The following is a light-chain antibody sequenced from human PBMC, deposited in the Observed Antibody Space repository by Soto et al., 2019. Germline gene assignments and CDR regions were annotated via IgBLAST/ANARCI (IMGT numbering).Light chain of an antibody. Sequence: EMVMTQSPATLSVSPGERATLSCRASQSVSSNLAWYQQKPGQAPRLLIYGVSTRATGIPARFSGSGSGTEFTLTISSLQSEDFAVYYCQQYNNWPPWTFGQGTKVETK. J-gene: IGKJ1*01. V-gene: IGKV3D-15*01. CDR2: GVS. CDR3: QQYNNWPPWT. CDR1: QSVSSN.